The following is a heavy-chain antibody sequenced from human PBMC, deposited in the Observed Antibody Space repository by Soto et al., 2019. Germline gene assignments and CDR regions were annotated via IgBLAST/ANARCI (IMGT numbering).Heavy chain of an antibody. D-gene: IGHD3-22*01. CDR1: GYSFAGYW. V-gene: IGHV5-10-1*01. CDR2: IDPSDSQT. Sequence: GESLNLSCNGSGYSFAGYWITWVRQKPGKGLEWMGRIDPSDSQTYYSPSFRGHVTISATKSITTVFLQWSSLRASDTAMYYCARQIYDSDTGPNFQYYFDSWGQGTPVTSPQ. CDR3: ARQIYDSDTGPNFQYYFDS. J-gene: IGHJ4*02.